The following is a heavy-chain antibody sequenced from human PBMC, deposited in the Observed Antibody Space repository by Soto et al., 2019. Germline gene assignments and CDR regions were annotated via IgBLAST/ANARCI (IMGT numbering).Heavy chain of an antibody. V-gene: IGHV4-59*01. CDR3: AGGHDFDY. CDR1: GGSISSYY. D-gene: IGHD3-3*01. CDR2: IYYSGST. J-gene: IGHJ4*02. Sequence: QVQLQESGPGLVKPSETLSLTCTVSGGSISSYYWSWIRQPPGKGLEWIGYIYYSGSTNYNPSLKSRVTISVDTSKNQFSLKLSSVTAADTAVYYCAGGHDFDYWGQGTLVTVSS.